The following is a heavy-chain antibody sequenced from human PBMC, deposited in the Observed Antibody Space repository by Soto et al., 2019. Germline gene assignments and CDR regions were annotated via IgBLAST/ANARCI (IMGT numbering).Heavy chain of an antibody. Sequence: GASVKVSCKASGYTFTSSAIHWVRQAPGQGLEWMGWINAGNGNIKHSQKFQHRVTITKDTSKNQVVLTMTNMDPVDTATYYCAHRSSGWYFDYWGQGTLVTVSS. D-gene: IGHD6-19*01. J-gene: IGHJ4*02. V-gene: IGHV1-3*01. CDR3: AHRSSGWYFDY. CDR2: INAGNGNI. CDR1: GYTFTSSA.